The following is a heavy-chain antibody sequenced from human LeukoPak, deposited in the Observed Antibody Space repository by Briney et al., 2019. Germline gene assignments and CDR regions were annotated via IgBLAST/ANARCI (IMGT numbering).Heavy chain of an antibody. Sequence: GRSLGLSCAAFGFTFSSYGMHWVRQAPGKGLEWVAVISYDGSNKYYADSVKGRFTISRDNSKNTLYLQMNSLRAEDTAVYYCAKLRLELRASDYGMDVWGQGTTVTVSS. J-gene: IGHJ6*02. D-gene: IGHD1-7*01. CDR1: GFTFSSYG. CDR2: ISYDGSNK. CDR3: AKLRLELRASDYGMDV. V-gene: IGHV3-30*18.